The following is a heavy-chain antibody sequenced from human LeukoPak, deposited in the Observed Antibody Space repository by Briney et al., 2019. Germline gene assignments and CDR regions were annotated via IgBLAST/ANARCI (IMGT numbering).Heavy chain of an antibody. CDR3: ARGGQIQLWFDY. J-gene: IGHJ4*02. D-gene: IGHD5-18*01. V-gene: IGHV3-7*02. CDR1: GFTFSSHW. Sequence: PGGSLRLSCAASGFTFSSHWMNWVRQAPGKGLEWVANIKQDGSEQNYVDSVKGRFTISRDNSKNTLYLQMNSLRAEDTAVYYCARGGQIQLWFDYWGQGTLVTVSS. CDR2: IKQDGSEQ.